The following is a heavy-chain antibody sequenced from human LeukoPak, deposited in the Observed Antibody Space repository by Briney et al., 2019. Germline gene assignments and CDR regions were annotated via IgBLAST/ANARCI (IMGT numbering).Heavy chain of an antibody. V-gene: IGHV1-18*04. CDR1: GYTFINYG. Sequence: ASVKVSCKASGYTFINYGFTWVRQAPGQGLEWMGWISGYNGNTNYLQKFQGRVTMTTDTSTNTVYMELRSLSSDDTAVYYCVRVSTNSRVGGYDPQWYFDLWGRGTLVTVSS. D-gene: IGHD5-12*01. CDR3: VRVSTNSRVGGYDPQWYFDL. J-gene: IGHJ2*01. CDR2: ISGYNGNT.